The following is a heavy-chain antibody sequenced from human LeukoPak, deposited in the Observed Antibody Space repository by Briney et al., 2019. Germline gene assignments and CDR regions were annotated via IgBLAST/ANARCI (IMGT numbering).Heavy chain of an antibody. Sequence: ASVKVSCKASGYTFTSYYMHWVRQAPGQGLEWMGIINPSGGSTSYAQKFQGRVTMTRDMSTSTVYMELSSLRSEDTAVYYCARELSGLNWFDPWGQGTLVTVSS. CDR2: INPSGGST. CDR3: ARELSGLNWFDP. CDR1: GYTFTSYY. D-gene: IGHD2-2*01. V-gene: IGHV1-46*01. J-gene: IGHJ5*02.